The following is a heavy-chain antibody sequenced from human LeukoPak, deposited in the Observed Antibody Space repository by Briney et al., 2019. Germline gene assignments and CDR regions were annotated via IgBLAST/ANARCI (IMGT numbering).Heavy chain of an antibody. V-gene: IGHV1-46*01. J-gene: IGHJ4*02. CDR3: ARGGSEGEIFRGAKEFFDN. CDR2: INPRSGST. D-gene: IGHD3-10*01. Sequence: ASVKLSCKPSGYSFTTSYIHWVRQAPGQGLEWMGIINPRSGSTNYSQKFQGRVTLTTVTSTSTVYMDLSGLTSDDTAVYFCARGGSEGEIFRGAKEFFDNWGQGTLVTVSS. CDR1: GYSFTTSY.